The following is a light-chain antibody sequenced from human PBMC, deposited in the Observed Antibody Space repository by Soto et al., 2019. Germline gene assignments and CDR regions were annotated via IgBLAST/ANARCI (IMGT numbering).Light chain of an antibody. CDR2: DVS. CDR3: CSYTTSTPRQIV. CDR1: SSDVGGYNY. V-gene: IGLV2-14*01. Sequence: QSVLTQPASVSGSPGQSITISCTRTSSDVGGYNYVSWYQQHPGKAPKFMIYDVSNRPSGVSNRFSGSKSGNTASLTISGLQAEDEADYYCCSYTTSTPRQIVFGPGTKVTVL. J-gene: IGLJ1*01.